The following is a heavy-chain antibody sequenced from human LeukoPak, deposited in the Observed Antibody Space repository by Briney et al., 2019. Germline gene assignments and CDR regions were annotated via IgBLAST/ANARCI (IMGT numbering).Heavy chain of an antibody. CDR2: INPNSGGT. CDR3: ARGLWFGELHYAFDI. V-gene: IGHV1-2*02. J-gene: IGHJ3*02. CDR1: GYTFTSYG. D-gene: IGHD3-10*01. Sequence: ASVKVSCKASGYTFTSYGISWVRQAPGQGLEWMGWINPNSGGTNYAQKFQGRVTMTRDTSISTAYMELSRLRSDDTAVYYCARGLWFGELHYAFDIWGQGTMVTVSS.